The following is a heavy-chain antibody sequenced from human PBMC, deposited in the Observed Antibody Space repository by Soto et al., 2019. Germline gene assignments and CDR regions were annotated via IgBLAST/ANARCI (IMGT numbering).Heavy chain of an antibody. D-gene: IGHD6-19*01. CDR1: SGSISSSNW. CDR3: AGGITVAGPARDGVDI. Sequence: QVQLQESGPGLVKPSGTLSLTCAVSSGSISSSNWWSWVRQPPGKGLEWIGEIYHSGRTNYHPSLKSRVTISVDQSTNQFSLNLSSVTAADTAVYYCAGGITVAGPARDGVDIWGQGKMVTVSS. J-gene: IGHJ3*02. CDR2: IYHSGRT. V-gene: IGHV4-4*02.